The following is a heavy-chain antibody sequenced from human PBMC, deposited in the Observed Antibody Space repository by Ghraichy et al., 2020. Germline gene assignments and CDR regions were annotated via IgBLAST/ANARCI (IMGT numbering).Heavy chain of an antibody. Sequence: SLRLSCAASGFTFSSYGMHWVRQAPGKGLEWVAVIWYDGSNKYYADSVKGRFTISRDNSKNTLYLQMNSLRAEDTAVYYCASHTGYSSSWYDGGYFDYWGQGTLVTVSS. J-gene: IGHJ4*02. V-gene: IGHV3-33*08. CDR3: ASHTGYSSSWYDGGYFDY. D-gene: IGHD6-13*01. CDR1: GFTFSSYG. CDR2: IWYDGSNK.